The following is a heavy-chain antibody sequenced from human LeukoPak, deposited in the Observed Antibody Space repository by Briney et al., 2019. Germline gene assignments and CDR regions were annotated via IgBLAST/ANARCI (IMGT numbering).Heavy chain of an antibody. CDR1: GYTLTELS. V-gene: IGHV1-24*01. J-gene: IGHJ3*02. CDR3: ATDPDSSGPNQLAFDI. CDR2: FDPEDGET. Sequence: ASVKVSCEVSGYTLTELSMHWVRQAPGKGLEWMGGFDPEDGETIYAQKFQGRVTMTEDTSTDTAYMELSSLRSEDTAVYYCATDPDSSGPNQLAFDIWGQGTMVTVSS. D-gene: IGHD3-22*01.